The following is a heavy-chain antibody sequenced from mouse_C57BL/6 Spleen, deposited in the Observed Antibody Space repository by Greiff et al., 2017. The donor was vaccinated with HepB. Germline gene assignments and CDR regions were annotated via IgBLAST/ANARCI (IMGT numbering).Heavy chain of an antibody. CDR1: GYAFSSYW. D-gene: IGHD2-3*01. J-gene: IGHJ4*01. V-gene: IGHV1-80*01. CDR2: IYPGDGDT. Sequence: QVQLQQSGAELVKPGASVKISCKASGYAFSSYWMNWVKQRPGKGLEWIGQIYPGDGDTNYNGKFKGKATLTADKSSSTAYMQLSSLTSEDSAVYFCARQRRDGYYFYAMDYWGQGTSVTVSS. CDR3: ARQRRDGYYFYAMDY.